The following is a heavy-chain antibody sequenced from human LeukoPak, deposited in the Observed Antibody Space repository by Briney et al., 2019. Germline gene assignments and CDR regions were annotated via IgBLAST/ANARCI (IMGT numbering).Heavy chain of an antibody. V-gene: IGHV3-23*01. CDR2: VSGTGGST. D-gene: IGHD6-13*01. CDR3: AKATSAAANGWYFDY. J-gene: IGHJ4*02. CDR1: GFTFSDYA. Sequence: PGGSLRLSCAASGFTFSDYAMSWVRQAPGKGLEWVSAVSGTGGSTYYADSVKGRFTISRDNSKNTLYLQMNSLRAEDTAVYCCAKATSAAANGWYFDYWGQGTLVTVSS.